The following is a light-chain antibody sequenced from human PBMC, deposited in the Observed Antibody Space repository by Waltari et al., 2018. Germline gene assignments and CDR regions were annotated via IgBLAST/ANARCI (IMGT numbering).Light chain of an antibody. Sequence: DIVMTQSPDSLAVSRGERATINCKSSQSVLYSSNNKNYLAWYQQKPGQPPKLLICWASIRESGVPDRFSGSGSGTDFTLTISSLQAEDVAVYYCQQYYSTPPTFGQGTKVEIK. CDR3: QQYYSTPPT. V-gene: IGKV4-1*01. J-gene: IGKJ1*01. CDR1: QSVLYSSNNKNY. CDR2: WAS.